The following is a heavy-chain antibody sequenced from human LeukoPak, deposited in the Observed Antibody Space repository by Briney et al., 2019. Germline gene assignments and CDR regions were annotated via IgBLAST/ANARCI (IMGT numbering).Heavy chain of an antibody. J-gene: IGHJ4*02. V-gene: IGHV3-30-3*01. CDR2: ISYDGSNK. D-gene: IGHD6-13*01. CDR3: AREEGSSWSFDY. CDR1: GFTFSSYA. Sequence: GRSLRLSCAASGFTFSSYAMHWVRQAPVKGLEWVAVISYDGSNKYYADSVKGRFTISRDNSKNTLYLQMNSLRAEDTAVYYCAREEGSSWSFDYWGQGTLVTVSS.